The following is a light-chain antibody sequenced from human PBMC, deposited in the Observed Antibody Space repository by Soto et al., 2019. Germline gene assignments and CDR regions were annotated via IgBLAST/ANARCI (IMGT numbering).Light chain of an antibody. CDR2: QAS. CDR3: QEYNSYSWT. J-gene: IGKJ1*01. CDR1: QSISTW. V-gene: IGKV1-5*03. Sequence: DIQMTQSPSTLSASVGDRVTITCRASQSISTWLAWYQQKPGKAPKLLIYQASSLEVGVPLRFSGSGSGTEFTLTINSLQPDDFATYYCQEYNSYSWTLGQGTKVDIK.